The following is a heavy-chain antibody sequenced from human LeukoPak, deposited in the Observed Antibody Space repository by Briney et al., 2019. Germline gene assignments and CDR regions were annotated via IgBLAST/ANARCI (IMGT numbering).Heavy chain of an antibody. CDR1: GGTFSSYA. CDR3: ARPSVVAATAPFDY. J-gene: IGHJ4*02. D-gene: IGHD2-15*01. CDR2: IIPIFGTA. Sequence: ASVKVSCKASGGTFSSYAISWVRQAPGQGLEWMGGIIPIFGTANYVQKFQGRVTITADESTSTAYMELSSLRSEDTAVYYCARPSVVAATAPFDYWGQGTLVTVSS. V-gene: IGHV1-69*13.